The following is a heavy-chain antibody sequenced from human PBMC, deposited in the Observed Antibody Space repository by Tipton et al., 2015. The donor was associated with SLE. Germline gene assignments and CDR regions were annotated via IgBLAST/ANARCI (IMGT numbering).Heavy chain of an antibody. V-gene: IGHV4-39*07. CDR3: ARLLTIVGANDAFDI. CDR1: GGSFSGGGYY. J-gene: IGHJ3*02. Sequence: TLSLTCTVSGGSFSGGGYYWGWFRQSPGKGPQWIGSLYYNGSAYLPPSLENRASISEDTSKNRFSLKLRSVTAADTAVYYCARLLTIVGANDAFDIWGQGTMVTVSS. CDR2: LYYNGSA. D-gene: IGHD1-26*01.